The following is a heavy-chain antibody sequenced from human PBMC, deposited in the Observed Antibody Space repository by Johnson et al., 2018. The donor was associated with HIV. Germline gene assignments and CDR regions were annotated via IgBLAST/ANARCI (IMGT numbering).Heavy chain of an antibody. V-gene: IGHV3-74*02. CDR1: RFTFSSYA. J-gene: IGHJ3*02. CDR2: INSDGSST. D-gene: IGHD4-17*01. Sequence: VQLVESGGGVVQPGGSLRLSCAASRFTFSSYAMNWVRQAPGKGLVWVSRINSDGSSTNYADSVKGRFTISRDNAKNTLYLQMSSLRAEDTAVYYCARHYGWGDHWDAFDIWGLGTQVTVSS. CDR3: ARHYGWGDHWDAFDI.